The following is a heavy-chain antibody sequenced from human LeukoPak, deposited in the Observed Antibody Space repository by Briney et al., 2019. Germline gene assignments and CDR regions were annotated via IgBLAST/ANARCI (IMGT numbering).Heavy chain of an antibody. V-gene: IGHV1-24*01. CDR1: GYTLTELS. D-gene: IGHD4-17*01. Sequence: GASVKVSCKVSGYTLTELSMHWVRQAPGKGLEWVGGFDPEDGETIYAQKFQGRVTMTEDTSTDTAYMELSSLRSEDTAVYYCATGGDYLIHYYYGMDVWGQGTTVTVSS. CDR3: ATGGDYLIHYYYGMDV. J-gene: IGHJ6*02. CDR2: FDPEDGET.